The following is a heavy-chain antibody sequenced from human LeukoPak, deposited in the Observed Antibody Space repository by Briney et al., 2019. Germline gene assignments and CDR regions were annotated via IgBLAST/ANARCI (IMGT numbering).Heavy chain of an antibody. CDR2: ISSSSDYI. D-gene: IGHD2/OR15-2a*01. CDR3: ARGKTSQNIVTRKTYNWFDP. CDR1: GFTFSDYY. J-gene: IGHJ5*02. V-gene: IGHV3-11*06. Sequence: GGSLRLSCAASGFTFSDYYMSWIRQAPGKGLEWVSSISSSSDYIYYADSVKGRFTISRDNAKNSLYLQMKSLRAEDTAVYYCARGKTSQNIVTRKTYNWFDPWGQGTLVTVSS.